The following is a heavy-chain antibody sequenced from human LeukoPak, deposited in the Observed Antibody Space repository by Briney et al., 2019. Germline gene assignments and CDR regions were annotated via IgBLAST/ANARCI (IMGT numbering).Heavy chain of an antibody. J-gene: IGHJ6*03. D-gene: IGHD6-19*01. Sequence: GASVKVSCKASGGTFSSYAISWVRQAPGHGLEWMGGIIPIFSASKYAQKFQGRVTITTDDSTSTAYMELSSLRSEDTAVYYCARGRREPEAGSGIDYYYYYMDVWGKGTTVTVSS. V-gene: IGHV1-69*05. CDR2: IIPIFSAS. CDR3: ARGRREPEAGSGIDYYYYYMDV. CDR1: GGTFSSYA.